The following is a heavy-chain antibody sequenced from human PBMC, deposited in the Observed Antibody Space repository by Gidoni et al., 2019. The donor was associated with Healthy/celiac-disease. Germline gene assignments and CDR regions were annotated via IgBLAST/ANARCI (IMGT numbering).Heavy chain of an antibody. D-gene: IGHD3-22*01. CDR1: GGPVSSGSYY. V-gene: IGHV4-61*01. CDR3: AREYYYDSSGYPEAPKTDAFDI. Sequence: QVQLQESGPGLVKPSETLSLTCTVSGGPVSSGSYYWSWIRQPPGKGLEWIGYIYYSGSTNYNPSLKSRVTISVDTSKNQFSLKLSSVTAADTAVYYCAREYYYDSSGYPEAPKTDAFDIWGQGTMVTVSS. J-gene: IGHJ3*02. CDR2: IYYSGST.